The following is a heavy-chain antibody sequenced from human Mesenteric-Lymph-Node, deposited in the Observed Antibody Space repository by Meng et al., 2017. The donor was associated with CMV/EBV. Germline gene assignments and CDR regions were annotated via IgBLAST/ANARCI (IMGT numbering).Heavy chain of an antibody. Sequence: ASVKVSCKASGYTFTASYIQWVRQARGQGLEWVGWMNPKNGGTNYAQKFQGRVTITRNTSISTAYMELSSLRSEDTAVYYCARVTAIAAAGTLYYYGMDVWGQGTTVTVSS. V-gene: IGHV1-2*02. CDR1: GYTFTASY. CDR2: MNPKNGGT. CDR3: ARVTAIAAAGTLYYYGMDV. D-gene: IGHD6-13*01. J-gene: IGHJ6*02.